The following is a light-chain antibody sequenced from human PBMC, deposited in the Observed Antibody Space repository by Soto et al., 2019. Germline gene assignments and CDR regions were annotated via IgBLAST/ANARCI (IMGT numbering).Light chain of an antibody. CDR2: DTS. CDR3: QQYDNLPFT. V-gene: IGKV1-33*01. Sequence: DIQMTQSPSSLSASVGDRVTITCQARQDITNYLNWYQQKPGKAPKLLIYDTSNLETGVPSRFSGGGSGTDFTFTISSLQPEDIATYYCQQYDNLPFTFGPGTKVDVK. J-gene: IGKJ3*01. CDR1: QDITNY.